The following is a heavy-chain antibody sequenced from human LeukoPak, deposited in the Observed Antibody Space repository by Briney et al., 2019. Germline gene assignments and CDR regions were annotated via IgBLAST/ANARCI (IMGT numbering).Heavy chain of an antibody. D-gene: IGHD3-10*01. J-gene: IGHJ6*02. Sequence: SETLSPTCAVYGGSFSGYYWSWIRQPPGKGLEWIGEINHSGSTNYNPSLKSRVTISVDTSKNQFSLKLSSVTAADTAVYYCARGREYYGSGRFYYYGMDVWGQGTTVTVSS. CDR3: ARGREYYGSGRFYYYGMDV. CDR1: GGSFSGYY. CDR2: INHSGST. V-gene: IGHV4-34*01.